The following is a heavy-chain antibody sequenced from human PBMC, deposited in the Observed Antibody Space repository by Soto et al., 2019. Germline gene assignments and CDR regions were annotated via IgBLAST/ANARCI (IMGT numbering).Heavy chain of an antibody. V-gene: IGHV3-23*01. Sequence: GGSLRLSCTASGIIFSNTWINWVRQAPGKGLEWVSVISATGDSTDYAASVKGRFTISRDNSKNTLYLQMNSLRVDDTAVYYCAKEGSAWYSRDSFDFWGQGTMVTV. CDR2: ISATGDST. CDR3: AKEGSAWYSRDSFDF. CDR1: GIIFSNTW. J-gene: IGHJ3*01. D-gene: IGHD6-13*01.